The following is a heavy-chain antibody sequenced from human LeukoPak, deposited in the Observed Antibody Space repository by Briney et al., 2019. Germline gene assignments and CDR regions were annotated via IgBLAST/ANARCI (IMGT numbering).Heavy chain of an antibody. CDR3: ARERGGILAAPTYYFDY. V-gene: IGHV4-61*02. CDR1: GGSFSSGSYY. D-gene: IGHD2-15*01. CDR2: IYTSGST. Sequence: PSETLSLTCTVSGGSFSSGSYYWSWIRQPAGKGLEWIGRIYTSGSTNYNPSLKSRVTISVDTSKNQFSLKLSSVAAADTAAYYCARERGGILAAPTYYFDYWGQGTLVTVSS. J-gene: IGHJ4*02.